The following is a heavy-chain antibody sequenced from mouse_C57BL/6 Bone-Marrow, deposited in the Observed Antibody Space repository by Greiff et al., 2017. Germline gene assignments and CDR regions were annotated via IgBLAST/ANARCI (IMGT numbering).Heavy chain of an antibody. D-gene: IGHD4-1*01. J-gene: IGHJ2*01. CDR1: GFNIKDDY. Sequence: EVKLQESGAELVRPGASVKLSCTASGFNIKDDYMHWVKQRPEQGLEWIGWIDPENGDTEYASKFQGKATVTADTSSNTAYLQLSSLTSEDTAVYYCTTGLTGTWGQGTTLTVSS. CDR2: IDPENGDT. V-gene: IGHV14-4*01. CDR3: TTGLTGT.